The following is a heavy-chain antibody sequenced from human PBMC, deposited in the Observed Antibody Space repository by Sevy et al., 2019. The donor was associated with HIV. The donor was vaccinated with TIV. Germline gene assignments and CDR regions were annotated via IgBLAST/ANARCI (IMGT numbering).Heavy chain of an antibody. D-gene: IGHD2-21*01. CDR3: ARVGDTGEYYFDY. J-gene: IGHJ4*02. CDR1: GFTFSNFK. V-gene: IGHV3-21*01. CDR2: ISGLSNYI. Sequence: GGSLRLSCVTSGFTFSNFKIDWVRQAPGKGLEWVSSISGLSNYIYYGDSVKGRFTISRDNAKNSLYLQMNSLRAEDTAVYYCARVGDTGEYYFDYWGQGTLVTVSS.